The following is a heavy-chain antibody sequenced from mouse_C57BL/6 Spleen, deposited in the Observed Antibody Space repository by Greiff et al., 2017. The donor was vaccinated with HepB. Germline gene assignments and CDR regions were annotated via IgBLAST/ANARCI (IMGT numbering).Heavy chain of an antibody. CDR1: GYAFTNYL. CDR2: INPGSGGT. D-gene: IGHD1-1*01. J-gene: IGHJ2*01. V-gene: IGHV1-54*01. CDR3: AREDITTEVPDY. Sequence: VQLQQSGAELVRPGTSVKVSCKASGYAFTNYLIEWVKQRPGQGLEWIGVINPGSGGTNYNEKFKGKATLTADKSSSTAYMQLSSLTSEDSAVYFSAREDITTEVPDYWGQGTTLTVSS.